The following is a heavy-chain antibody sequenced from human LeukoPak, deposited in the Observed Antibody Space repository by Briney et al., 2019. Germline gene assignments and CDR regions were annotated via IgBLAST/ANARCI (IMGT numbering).Heavy chain of an antibody. Sequence: SQTLSLTCTVSGGSISSGDYYWSWIRQHPGKGLEWIGYIYYSGSTYYNPSLKSRVTISVDTSKNQFSLKLSSVTAADTAVYYCASLYDSSGYYGDYWGQGTLVTVSS. CDR3: ASLYDSSGYYGDY. J-gene: IGHJ4*02. D-gene: IGHD3-22*01. CDR1: GGSISSGDYY. V-gene: IGHV4-31*03. CDR2: IYYSGST.